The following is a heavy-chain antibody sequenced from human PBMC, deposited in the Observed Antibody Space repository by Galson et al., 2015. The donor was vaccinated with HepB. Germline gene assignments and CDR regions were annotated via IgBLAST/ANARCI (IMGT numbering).Heavy chain of an antibody. J-gene: IGHJ4*02. CDR1: GDSVSSNSAA. Sequence: CAISGDSVSSNSAAWNWIRQSPSRGLEWLGRTYYRSKWYNDYAVSVKSRITINPDTSKNQFSLQLNSVTPEDTAVYYCARDKGQQWLAFFDYWGQGTLVTVPS. D-gene: IGHD6-19*01. CDR3: ARDKGQQWLAFFDY. V-gene: IGHV6-1*01. CDR2: TYYRSKWYN.